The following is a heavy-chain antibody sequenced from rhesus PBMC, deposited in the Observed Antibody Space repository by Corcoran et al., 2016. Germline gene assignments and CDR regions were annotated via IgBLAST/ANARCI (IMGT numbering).Heavy chain of an antibody. Sequence: DVQLVESGGGLVKPGGSLRLSCVASGFTFSSYEMHWVRQAPGKGLEWVSVISESGGTIYYADSVKGRFTISRDNAKNSLFLQMNSLRAEDTAVYYCTIGYSGSWNSLPWGQGVLVTVSS. CDR2: ISESGGTI. V-gene: IGHV3-100*02. CDR1: GFTFSSYE. D-gene: IGHD6-25*01. J-gene: IGHJ4*01. CDR3: TIGYSGSWNSLP.